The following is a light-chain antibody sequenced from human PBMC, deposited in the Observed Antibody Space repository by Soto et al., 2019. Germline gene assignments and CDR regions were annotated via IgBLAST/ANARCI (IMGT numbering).Light chain of an antibody. Sequence: QSALTQPASVSGSPGQPITISCTGTRSDVGGYNFVSWYQHHPGKAPKLIIFEVNNRPSGVSNRFSGSKSGNTASLTISGLQAEDEADYYCSSYTDITTLDLIFGGGTKLTVL. CDR3: SSYTDITTLDLI. V-gene: IGLV2-14*01. CDR1: RSDVGGYNF. CDR2: EVN. J-gene: IGLJ2*01.